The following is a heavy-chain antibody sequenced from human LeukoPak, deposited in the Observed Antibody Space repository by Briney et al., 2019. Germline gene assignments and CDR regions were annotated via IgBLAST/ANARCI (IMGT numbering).Heavy chain of an antibody. J-gene: IGHJ1*01. V-gene: IGHV1-24*01. CDR1: GYTLTELS. CDR2: FDPEDGET. D-gene: IGHD6-19*01. Sequence: ASVKVSCKVSGYTLTELSMHWVRQAPGKGLEWMGCFDPEDGETIYAQKFQGRVTMTEDTSTDTAYMELSSLRSEDTAVYYCATGGHSGWYPEYFQHGGQGTLVAVSS. CDR3: ATGGHSGWYPEYFQH.